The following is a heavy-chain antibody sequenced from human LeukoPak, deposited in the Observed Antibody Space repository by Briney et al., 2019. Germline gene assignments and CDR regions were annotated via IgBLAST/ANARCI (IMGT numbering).Heavy chain of an antibody. J-gene: IGHJ4*02. Sequence: GASVKVSCKASGYSFTSFGISWVRQAPGQGLEWMVWISTYNANTNYAQKYQGRVTMTTDTSTSTAYMELRSLRSDDTAVYFCARVFSFGDYIWGSYRYYFDYWGQGTLVTVSS. CDR3: ARVFSFGDYIWGSYRYYFDY. CDR1: GYSFTSFG. D-gene: IGHD3-16*02. CDR2: ISTYNANT. V-gene: IGHV1-18*01.